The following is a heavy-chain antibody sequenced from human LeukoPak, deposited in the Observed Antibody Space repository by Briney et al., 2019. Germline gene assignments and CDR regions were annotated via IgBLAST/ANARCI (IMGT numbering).Heavy chain of an antibody. J-gene: IGHJ6*03. CDR2: ISDSGST. Sequence: SETLSLTCTVSGGSISSYYWSWIRQPPGKGLEWIGYISDSGSTNDNPPLKGRVTIFADTSKNQFSLRLSSVTAADTAVYFCARPVKGYIDSYHYMDVWGKGTTVSVSS. D-gene: IGHD5-18*01. CDR1: GGSISSYY. V-gene: IGHV4-59*08. CDR3: ARPVKGYIDSYHYMDV.